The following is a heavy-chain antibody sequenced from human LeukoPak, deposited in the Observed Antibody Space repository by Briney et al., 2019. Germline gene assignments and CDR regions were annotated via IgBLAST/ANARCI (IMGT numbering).Heavy chain of an antibody. Sequence: SETLSLTCTASGGSISSYYWSWIRQPPGKGLEWVGYVFYSGNTNYNPSLGSRVTISEDTSKNQFSLNLNSLTAADTAVYYCARGLPGRDAFDVWGQGTVVTVSS. D-gene: IGHD3-16*01. J-gene: IGHJ3*01. V-gene: IGHV4-59*13. CDR1: GGSISSYY. CDR3: ARGLPGRDAFDV. CDR2: VFYSGNT.